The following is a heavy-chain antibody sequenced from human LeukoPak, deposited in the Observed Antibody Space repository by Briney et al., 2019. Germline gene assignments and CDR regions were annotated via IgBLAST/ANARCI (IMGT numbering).Heavy chain of an antibody. CDR1: GRSISSYY. J-gene: IGHJ6*03. CDR2: LYDSGTT. V-gene: IGHV4-59*08. CDR3: TRRMYYSDSGGSSYYYMDV. Sequence: SETLSLTCTVSGRSISSYYWSWIRQPPEKGLEWIGYLYDSGTTNYNPSLNSRVTISADTSKKQIFLKLSSVTAADTAVYYCTRRMYYSDSGGSSYYYMDVWGKGTTVTVSS. D-gene: IGHD3-22*01.